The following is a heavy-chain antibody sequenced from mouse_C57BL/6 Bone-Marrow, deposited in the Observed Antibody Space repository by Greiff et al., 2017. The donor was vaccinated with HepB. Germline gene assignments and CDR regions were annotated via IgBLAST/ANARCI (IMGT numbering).Heavy chain of an antibody. D-gene: IGHD2-1*01. V-gene: IGHV14-4*01. Sequence: EVKLMESGAELVRPGASVKLSCTASGFNIKDDYMHWVKQRPEQGLEWIGWIDPENGDTEYASKFQGKATITADTSSNTAYLQLSSLTSEDTAVYYCLIYGNYGYFDVWGTGTTVTVSS. CDR3: LIYGNYGYFDV. CDR2: IDPENGDT. J-gene: IGHJ1*03. CDR1: GFNIKDDY.